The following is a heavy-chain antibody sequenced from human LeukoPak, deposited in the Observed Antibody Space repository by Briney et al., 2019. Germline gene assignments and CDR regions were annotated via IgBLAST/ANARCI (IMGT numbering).Heavy chain of an antibody. D-gene: IGHD3-10*01. Sequence: SGTLSLTCAVSGGSISSSNWWSWVRQPPGKGLEWIGEIYHSGSTNYNPSLKSRVTISVDKSKNQFSLKLSSVTAADTAVYYCARGEVLWFGELLKEMGAFDIWGQGTMVTVSS. V-gene: IGHV4-4*02. J-gene: IGHJ3*02. CDR1: GGSISSSNW. CDR2: IYHSGST. CDR3: ARGEVLWFGELLKEMGAFDI.